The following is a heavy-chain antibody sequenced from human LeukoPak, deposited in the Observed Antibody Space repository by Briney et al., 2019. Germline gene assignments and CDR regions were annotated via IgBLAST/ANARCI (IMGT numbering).Heavy chain of an antibody. CDR3: AKVVSYSSGWYNY. CDR1: RYNFSSYA. CDR2: ISGSGGST. Sequence: GGSLRLACAVYRYNFSSYAMSWVRQTPGKGLEWDSAISGSGGSTYYADSVKGRFTISRDNSKNTLYLQMNSLRAEDTAVYYCAKVVSYSSGWYNYWGQGTLVTVSS. V-gene: IGHV3-23*01. J-gene: IGHJ4*02. D-gene: IGHD6-19*01.